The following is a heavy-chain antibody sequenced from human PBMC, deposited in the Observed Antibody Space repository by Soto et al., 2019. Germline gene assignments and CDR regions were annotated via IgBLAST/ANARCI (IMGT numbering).Heavy chain of an antibody. CDR3: ARGAEDIVVVPPNYGMDV. V-gene: IGHV1-2*04. D-gene: IGHD2-2*01. Sequence: ASVKVSCKASGYTFTGYYMHWVRQAPGQGLEWMGWINPNSGGTNYAQKFQGWVTMTRDTSTSTAYMELSRLRSDDTAVYYCARGAEDIVVVPPNYGMDVWGQGTTVTVSS. CDR1: GYTFTGYY. J-gene: IGHJ6*02. CDR2: INPNSGGT.